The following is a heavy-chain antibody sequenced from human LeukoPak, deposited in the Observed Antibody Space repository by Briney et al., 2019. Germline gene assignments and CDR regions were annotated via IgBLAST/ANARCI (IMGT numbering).Heavy chain of an antibody. J-gene: IGHJ4*02. CDR2: IYYTGST. Sequence: SETLSLTCTVSSVSISSSSYYWGWIRQPRGKGLGWVVSIYYTGSTYYSPALNSRVTISVDTSKNQFNLKLTSVSGADTAVYYCARHRRNSNYLTTVTSIDYWGQGTLVIVSS. CDR3: ARHRRNSNYLTTVTSIDY. CDR1: SVSISSSSYY. V-gene: IGHV4-39*01. D-gene: IGHD4-17*01.